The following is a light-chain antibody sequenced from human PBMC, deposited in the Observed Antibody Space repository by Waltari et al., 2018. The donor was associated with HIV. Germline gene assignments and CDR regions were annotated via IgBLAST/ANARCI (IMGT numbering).Light chain of an antibody. J-gene: IGLJ2*01. Sequence: QSALTQPASVSGSPGLAITISCRPPTSAFGTLTSLSWFQQYPGKAHKPMIYDVVKRPSGVSNRFSGSKSGNTTSLTISGLQAEDEAHYYCCSSVETNTFDVLFGGGTKLTVL. CDR3: CSSVETNTFDVL. CDR1: TSAFGTLTS. V-gene: IGLV2-23*02. CDR2: DVV.